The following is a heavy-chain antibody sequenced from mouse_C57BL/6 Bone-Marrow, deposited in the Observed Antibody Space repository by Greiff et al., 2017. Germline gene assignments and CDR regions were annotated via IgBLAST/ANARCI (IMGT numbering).Heavy chain of an antibody. J-gene: IGHJ3*01. Sequence: QVQLKQSGAELARPGASVKLSCKASGYTFTSYGIRWVKQRPGQGLEWIGEIYPSSGNTYYNEKFKGKATLTADKSSSTAYMELRSLTSEDSAVYFCAKIDYSAWFAYEGQGTLVTVTA. CDR2: IYPSSGNT. CDR1: GYTFTSYG. D-gene: IGHD2-13*01. V-gene: IGHV1-81*01. CDR3: AKIDYSAWFAY.